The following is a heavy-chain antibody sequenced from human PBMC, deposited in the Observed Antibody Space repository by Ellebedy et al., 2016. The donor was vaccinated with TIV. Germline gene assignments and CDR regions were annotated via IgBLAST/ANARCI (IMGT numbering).Heavy chain of an antibody. D-gene: IGHD3-16*01. CDR1: GLTFSSHS. V-gene: IGHV3-48*02. CDR3: SRVRGTYAYGMDV. CDR2: IGTTGNTV. J-gene: IGHJ6*02. Sequence: GESLKISCAASGLTFSSHSMNWVRQAPGKGLEWVSCIGTTGNTVYYADSVKCRFTISRDNAMNSLYLEMTSLRDEDTAVYYCSRVRGTYAYGMDVWGQGTTVTVSS.